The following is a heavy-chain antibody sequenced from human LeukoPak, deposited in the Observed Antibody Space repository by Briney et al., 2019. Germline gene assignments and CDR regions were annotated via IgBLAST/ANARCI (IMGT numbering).Heavy chain of an antibody. CDR3: ARDGIAVAGTKDGMDV. D-gene: IGHD6-19*01. Sequence: PGGSLRLSCAASGFTVSSNYMSWVRQAPGKGLEWVSVIYSGGSTYYADSVKGRFTISRHNSKNTLYLRMNSLRAEDTAVYYCARDGIAVAGTKDGMDVWGQGTTVTVSS. J-gene: IGHJ6*02. CDR2: IYSGGST. V-gene: IGHV3-53*04. CDR1: GFTVSSNY.